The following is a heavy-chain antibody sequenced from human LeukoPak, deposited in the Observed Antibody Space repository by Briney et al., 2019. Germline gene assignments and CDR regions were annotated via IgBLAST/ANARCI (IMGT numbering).Heavy chain of an antibody. CDR3: ASPINYDILTGYLTTFDY. D-gene: IGHD3-9*01. V-gene: IGHV4-39*01. CDR2: IYYSGST. J-gene: IGHJ4*02. CDR1: GGSISSSGYY. Sequence: PSETLSLTCTVSGGSISSSGYYWGWIRQPPGQGLEWIGSIYYSGSTYYNPSLKSRVTISVDTSKNQFSLELSFVTAADTALYYCASPINYDILTGYLTTFDYWGQGILVTVS.